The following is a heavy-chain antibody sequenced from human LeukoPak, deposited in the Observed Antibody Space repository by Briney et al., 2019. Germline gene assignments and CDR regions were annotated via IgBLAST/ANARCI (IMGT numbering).Heavy chain of an antibody. CDR2: IHSSGST. D-gene: IGHD3-10*01. CDR3: ARRSGFGRDFDY. V-gene: IGHV4-59*01. Sequence: SETLSLTCTVSGGSISGDYWSWIRQSPGKGLEWIAYIHSSGSTSYNPSLKSRVTISVDTSKNEFSLKLTSVNAADTAVYYCARRSGFGRDFDYWGQGTLVTVSS. J-gene: IGHJ4*02. CDR1: GGSISGDY.